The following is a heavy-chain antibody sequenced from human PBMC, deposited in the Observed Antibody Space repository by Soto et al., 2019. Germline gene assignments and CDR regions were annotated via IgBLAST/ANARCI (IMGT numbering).Heavy chain of an antibody. V-gene: IGHV1-8*01. CDR1: GYTFTSYD. Sequence: ASVKVSCKASGYTFTSYDINWVRQATGQGLEWMGWMNPSSGNTGYAQKFQGRVTMTRNTSISTAYMELSSLRSEDTAVYYCARCREEWLRLLRGYYYYMDVWGKGTTVTVSS. CDR3: ARCREEWLRLLRGYYYYMDV. J-gene: IGHJ6*03. CDR2: MNPSSGNT. D-gene: IGHD5-12*01.